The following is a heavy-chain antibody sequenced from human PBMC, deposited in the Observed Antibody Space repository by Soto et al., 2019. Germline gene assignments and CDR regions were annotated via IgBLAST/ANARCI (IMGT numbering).Heavy chain of an antibody. D-gene: IGHD1-26*01. J-gene: IGHJ3*02. V-gene: IGHV3-21*01. CDR1: GFTFSSYS. Sequence: EVQLVESGGGLVKPGGSLRLSCAASGFTFSSYSMNWVRQAPGKGLEWVSSISSSSSYIYYADSVKGRFTISRDNAKNSLYLQMNSLRAEDTAVYYCARESCGSYSSDAFDIWGQGTMVTVSS. CDR2: ISSSSSYI. CDR3: ARESCGSYSSDAFDI.